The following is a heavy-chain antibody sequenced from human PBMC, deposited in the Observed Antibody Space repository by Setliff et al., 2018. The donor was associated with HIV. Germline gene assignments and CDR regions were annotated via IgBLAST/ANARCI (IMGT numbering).Heavy chain of an antibody. V-gene: IGHV4-34*01. J-gene: IGHJ4*02. D-gene: IGHD2-21*02. Sequence: PSETLFLTCAVYGGAFSGYYWTWIRQSPGRGLEWIGEVNHKGVANYSPSLMRRATISADTSKNQFSLRLSSVTAADTALYFCTRAQTAAPRPFDYWGQGTLVTVSS. CDR2: VNHKGVA. CDR1: GGAFSGYY. CDR3: TRAQTAAPRPFDY.